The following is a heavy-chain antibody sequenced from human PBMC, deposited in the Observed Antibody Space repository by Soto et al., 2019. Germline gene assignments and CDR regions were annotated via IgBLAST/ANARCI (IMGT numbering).Heavy chain of an antibody. D-gene: IGHD6-13*01. V-gene: IGHV1-18*01. CDR3: ARMRGILPYNWFDP. CDR2: ISAYNGNT. Sequence: GASVKVSCKASGYTFTSYGISWVRQAPGQGLEWMGWISAYNGNTNYAQKLQGRVTMTTDTSTSTAYMELRSLRSDDTAVYYCARMRGILPYNWFDPWGQGTLVTVSS. CDR1: GYTFTSYG. J-gene: IGHJ5*02.